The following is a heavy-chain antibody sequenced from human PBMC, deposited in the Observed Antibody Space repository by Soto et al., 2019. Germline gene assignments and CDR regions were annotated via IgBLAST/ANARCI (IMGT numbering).Heavy chain of an antibody. CDR1: GYTFTSNG. CDR3: ETDNGSCYGTGRVDY. J-gene: IGHJ4*02. D-gene: IGHD2-15*01. V-gene: IGHV1-18*01. CDR2: ISAYNGNT. Sequence: QVQVVQSGAEVKKPGASVKVSCKASGYTFTSNGISWVRQAPGQGLEWMGWISAYNGNTNYAQKLQGRVTMTTDTSTRTASRELRRLISDGTAVYYCETDNGSCYGTGRVDYWGQGTLVIV.